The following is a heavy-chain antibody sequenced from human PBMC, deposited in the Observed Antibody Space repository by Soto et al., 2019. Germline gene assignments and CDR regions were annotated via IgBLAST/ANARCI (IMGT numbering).Heavy chain of an antibody. CDR2: INPNSGGT. CDR3: ARARVEMATTHAFDI. D-gene: IGHD5-12*01. CDR1: GYTFTGYY. V-gene: IGHV1-2*04. J-gene: IGHJ3*02. Sequence: GASVKVSCKASGYTFTGYYMHWVRQAPGQGLEWMGWINPNSGGTNYAQKFQGWVTMTRDTSISTAYMELSRLRSDDTAVYYCARARVEMATTHAFDIRGQGTMVTVSS.